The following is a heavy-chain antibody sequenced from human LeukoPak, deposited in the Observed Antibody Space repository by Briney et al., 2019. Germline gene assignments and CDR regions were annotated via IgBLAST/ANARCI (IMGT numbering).Heavy chain of an antibody. CDR3: EREYCGGDCYSGEFDY. Sequence: SQTLSLTCTVSGGSISSGSYYWSWIRQPAGKGLEWIGRIYTSGSTNYNPSLTRRVTISVDTSENQFSLKLSSVTAADTAVYYCEREYCGGDCYSGEFDYWGQGTQVTVSS. CDR1: GGSISSGSYY. CDR2: IYTSGST. J-gene: IGHJ4*02. D-gene: IGHD2-21*02. V-gene: IGHV4-61*02.